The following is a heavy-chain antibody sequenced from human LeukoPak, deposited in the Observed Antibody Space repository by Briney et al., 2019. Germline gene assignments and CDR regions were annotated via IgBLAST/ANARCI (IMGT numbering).Heavy chain of an antibody. D-gene: IGHD3-10*01. J-gene: IGHJ3*02. CDR2: IYYSGST. CDR3: ASHGCFGASRAYDN. Sequence: SETLSLTCTVSGGSVSSGSYYWSWIRQPPGKGLEWIGYIYYSGSTNYNPSLKSRVTISVDTSKNQFSLKLSSVTAADTAVYYYASHGCFGASRAYDNWGQGTMVTVSS. CDR1: GGSVSSGSYY. V-gene: IGHV4-61*01.